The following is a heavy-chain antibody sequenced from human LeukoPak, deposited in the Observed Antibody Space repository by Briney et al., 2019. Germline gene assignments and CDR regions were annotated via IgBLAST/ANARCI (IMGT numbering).Heavy chain of an antibody. CDR2: IKKDGSQK. V-gene: IGHV3-7*03. CDR3: TRVFGGYDVSDY. CDR1: GFTFSSFW. D-gene: IGHD3-3*01. Sequence: PGGSLRLSCAASGFTFSSFWMSWVRQAPGKGLKWVANIKKDGSQKYYVDSVEGRFTISRDNAKNSLYLQMDSLRVDDTAVYYCTRVFGGYDVSDYWGQGTLVTVSS. J-gene: IGHJ4*02.